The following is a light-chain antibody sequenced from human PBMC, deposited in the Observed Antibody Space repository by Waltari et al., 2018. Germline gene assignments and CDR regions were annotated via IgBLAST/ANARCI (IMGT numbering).Light chain of an antibody. CDR2: LNSDGSH. CDR3: QAWGTGTKRE. V-gene: IGLV4-69*01. J-gene: IGLJ2*01. Sequence: QVMLTQSPSASASLGASVKLTCTLSSGHSSYAIAWHQQQPEKGPRYLMKLNSDGSHSRGDGIPDRFSGSSSGAERYLTISRLQSEDEADYFCQAWGTGTKREFGGGTKLTVL. CDR1: SGHSSYA.